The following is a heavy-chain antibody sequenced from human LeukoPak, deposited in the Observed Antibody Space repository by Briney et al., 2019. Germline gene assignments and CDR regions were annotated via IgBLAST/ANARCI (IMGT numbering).Heavy chain of an antibody. CDR2: ISGSGGST. D-gene: IGHD3-3*01. V-gene: IGHV3-23*01. Sequence: GGSLRLSCAASGFTFSSYGMSWVRQAPGKGREWVSAISGSGGSTYYADSVKGRFTISRDNSKNTLYLQMNSLRAEDTAVYYCAKDLEWSLKYNWFDPWGQGTLVTVSS. J-gene: IGHJ5*02. CDR3: AKDLEWSLKYNWFDP. CDR1: GFTFSSYG.